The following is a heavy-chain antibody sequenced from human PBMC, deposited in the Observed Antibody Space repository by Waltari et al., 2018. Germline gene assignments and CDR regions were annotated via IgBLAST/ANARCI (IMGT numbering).Heavy chain of an antibody. Sequence: EVQLVESGGGLVQPGESLRLSCAAYGLPFSIYWMHWVRQAPGQGRVWVGRVNSGGSGMIYADSVKGRFTISRDNAKNTLHLQMNSLRVEDTAVYYCARVKFLEWLPQPAVLDYWGQGSLVIVSS. D-gene: IGHD3-3*01. CDR2: VNSGGSGM. V-gene: IGHV3-74*01. CDR3: ARVKFLEWLPQPAVLDY. CDR1: GLPFSIYW. J-gene: IGHJ4*02.